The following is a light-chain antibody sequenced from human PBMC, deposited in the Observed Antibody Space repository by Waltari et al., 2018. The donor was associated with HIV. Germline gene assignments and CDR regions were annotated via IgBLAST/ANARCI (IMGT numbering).Light chain of an antibody. Sequence: QSVLTQAPSASGSPGQSVTISCTGTSRDVGTSNYAPWSQQYPGKAPKLMLYEVTKRPSGVPDRFSGSKSGNTASLTVSGLQTDDEADYYCSSYAGSSTVIFGGGTKLTVL. CDR1: SRDVGTSNY. J-gene: IGLJ2*01. CDR3: SSYAGSSTVI. CDR2: EVT. V-gene: IGLV2-8*01.